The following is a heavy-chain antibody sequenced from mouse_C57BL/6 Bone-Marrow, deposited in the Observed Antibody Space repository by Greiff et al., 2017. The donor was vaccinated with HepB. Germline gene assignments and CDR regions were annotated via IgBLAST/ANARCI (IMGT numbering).Heavy chain of an antibody. D-gene: IGHD4-1*01. CDR3: TKNWEGAWFAY. CDR2: IDPENGDT. Sequence: EVKLQQSGAELVRPGASVKLSCTASGFNIKDDYMHWVKQRPEQGLEWIGWIDPENGDTEYASKFQGKATITADTSSNTAYLQLSSLTSEDTAVYYCTKNWEGAWFAYWGQGTLVTVSA. CDR1: GFNIKDDY. J-gene: IGHJ3*01. V-gene: IGHV14-4*01.